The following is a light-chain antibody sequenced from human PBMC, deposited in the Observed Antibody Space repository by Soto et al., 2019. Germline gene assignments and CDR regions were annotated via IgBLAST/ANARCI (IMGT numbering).Light chain of an antibody. V-gene: IGKV3-20*01. CDR3: QHYGISPFT. J-gene: IGKJ3*01. Sequence: EIVLTQSPGTLSLSPGERATLSCRASQTVTSSYLAWYQQKPGQAPRLLIYGASSRATGIPDRFSGSGSGTDFTITISRLEPEDFAVYYCQHYGISPFTFGPGTKVEFK. CDR2: GAS. CDR1: QTVTSSY.